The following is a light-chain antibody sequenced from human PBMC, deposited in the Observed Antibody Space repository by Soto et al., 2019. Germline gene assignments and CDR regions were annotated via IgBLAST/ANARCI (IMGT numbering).Light chain of an antibody. CDR3: QQYNTWPRT. CDR2: ETS. V-gene: IGKV3-15*01. J-gene: IGKJ1*01. Sequence: EIVMTHSPATLSVSPGERATLSCRASQSINRNLAWYQQKPGQTPRLLIYETSTRAAGIPARFSGSGSGTEFTLTISSLQSEDFAVYYCQQYNTWPRTFGQGTKVDIK. CDR1: QSINRN.